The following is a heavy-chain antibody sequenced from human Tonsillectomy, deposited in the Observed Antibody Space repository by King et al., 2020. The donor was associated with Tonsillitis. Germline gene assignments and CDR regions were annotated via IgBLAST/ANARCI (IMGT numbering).Heavy chain of an antibody. J-gene: IGHJ3*01. CDR2: MRYDGSKQ. V-gene: IGHV3-30*02. Sequence: VQLVESGGGVVQPGKSLRLSCAASGFSISAYGMHWVRQAPGKGLEWVAFMRYDGSKQFYADFLKGRFTISRDNSKDTLYLQMNSLSAEDTAVYYCAKSLERRPRHPFDFWGQGTMVTVSS. D-gene: IGHD1-1*01. CDR3: AKSLERRPRHPFDF. CDR1: GFSISAYG.